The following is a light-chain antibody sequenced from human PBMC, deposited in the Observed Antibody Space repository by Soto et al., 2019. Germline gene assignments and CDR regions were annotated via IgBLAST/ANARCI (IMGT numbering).Light chain of an antibody. V-gene: IGKV3-15*01. CDR2: AAS. Sequence: EILLTQSPATLSVSPGERATLSCRSSQSVNRNLGWYQQKPGQAPRLLIFAASTRAPGIPARFSGSGSGTEFTLTISGLQSEDFAVYYCQQYNSWTSITLRQGTRLEV. J-gene: IGKJ5*01. CDR3: QQYNSWTSIT. CDR1: QSVNRN.